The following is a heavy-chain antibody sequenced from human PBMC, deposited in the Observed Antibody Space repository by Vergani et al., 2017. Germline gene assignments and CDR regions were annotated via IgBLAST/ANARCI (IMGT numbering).Heavy chain of an antibody. Sequence: QVQLQESGPGLVKPSETLSLTCTVSGRSISSYYWSWIRQPPGKGLEWIGYIYYSGITNYNPSLKSRVTISVDTSKNQFCLKLSSVTAADTALYYCAREVAVAVRHFDCWGQGPLVAVSS. D-gene: IGHD6-19*01. CDR3: AREVAVAVRHFDC. J-gene: IGHJ4*02. V-gene: IGHV4-59*01. CDR2: IYYSGIT. CDR1: GRSISSYY.